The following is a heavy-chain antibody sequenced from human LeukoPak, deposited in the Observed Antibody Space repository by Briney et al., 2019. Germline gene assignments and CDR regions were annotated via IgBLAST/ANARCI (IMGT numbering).Heavy chain of an antibody. D-gene: IGHD2-15*01. CDR2: ISSSSSYI. CDR1: GFTFSSYY. V-gene: IGHV3-21*01. J-gene: IGHJ4*02. CDR3: ARAYCSGGSCYPFDY. Sequence: GGSLRLSCAASGFTFSSYYMNWVPQAPGKGLEWVSSISSSSSYIYYADSVKGRFTISRDTAKNSLYLQMNSLRAEDTAVYYCARAYCSGGSCYPFDYWGQGTLVTVSS.